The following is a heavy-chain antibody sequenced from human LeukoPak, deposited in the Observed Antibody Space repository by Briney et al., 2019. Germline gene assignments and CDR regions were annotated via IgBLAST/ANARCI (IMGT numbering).Heavy chain of an antibody. CDR3: ARITCTVTTCQRPFDY. V-gene: IGHV4-39*07. J-gene: IGHJ4*02. CDR1: GGSISSSSYY. Sequence: PSETLSLTCTVSGGSISSSSYYWGWIRQPPGKGLEWIGSIYYSGSTYYNPSLKSRVTISVDTSKNQFSLKLSSVTAADTAVYYCARITCTVTTCQRPFDYWGQGTLVTVSS. CDR2: IYYSGST. D-gene: IGHD4-17*01.